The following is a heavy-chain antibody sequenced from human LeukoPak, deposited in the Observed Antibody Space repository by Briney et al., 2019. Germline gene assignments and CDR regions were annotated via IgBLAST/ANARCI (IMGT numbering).Heavy chain of an antibody. J-gene: IGHJ4*02. CDR1: GGSISSYY. Sequence: PSETLSPTCTVSGGSISSYYWSWIRQPPGKGLEWIGYIYYSGSTNYNPSLKSRVTISVDTSKNQFSLKLSSVPAADTAVYYCARQMPWRDDYGDYAYYFDYWGQGTLVTVSS. D-gene: IGHD4-17*01. CDR2: IYYSGST. CDR3: ARQMPWRDDYGDYAYYFDY. V-gene: IGHV4-59*08.